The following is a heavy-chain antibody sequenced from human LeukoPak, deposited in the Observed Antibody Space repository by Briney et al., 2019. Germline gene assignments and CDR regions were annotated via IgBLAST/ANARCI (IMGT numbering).Heavy chain of an antibody. CDR2: IRSKANSYAT. J-gene: IGHJ4*02. CDR1: GFTSSGSA. V-gene: IGHV3-73*01. CDR3: RGSGSKGLDFDY. D-gene: IGHD1-26*01. Sequence: GGSLRLSCAASGFTSSGSAMHWVRQASGKGLEWVGRIRSKANSYATAYAASVKGRFTITRDDSKNTAYLQMNSLKTEDTAVYYCRGSGSKGLDFDYWGQGTLVTVSS.